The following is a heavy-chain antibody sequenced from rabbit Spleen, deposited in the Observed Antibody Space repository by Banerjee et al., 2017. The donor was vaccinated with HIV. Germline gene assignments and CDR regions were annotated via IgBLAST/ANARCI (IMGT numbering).Heavy chain of an antibody. J-gene: IGHJ3*01. V-gene: IGHV1S45*01. CDR3: ARDTSSSFSSYGMDL. CDR1: GFSFSGILY. CDR2: IDTGDGDT. Sequence: QQQLEESGGGLVKPGGTLTLTCTASGFSFSGILYMCWVRQAPGKGLEWIACIDTGDGDTYFASWAKGRFTISKTSSTTVTLQVTSLTAADTATYFCARDTSSSFSSYGMDLWGQGTLVTVS. D-gene: IGHD1-1*01.